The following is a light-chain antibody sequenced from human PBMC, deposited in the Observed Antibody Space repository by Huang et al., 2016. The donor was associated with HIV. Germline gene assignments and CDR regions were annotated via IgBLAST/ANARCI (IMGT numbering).Light chain of an antibody. J-gene: IGKJ1*01. CDR1: QSISSN. V-gene: IGKV3-15*01. Sequence: EIVMTQSPATLSVSPGERVTLSCRARQSISSNLAWYQQKPGQAPRPLIDGASTRATGVPARFRGSASGTEFTLTISSLQSEDFAIYYCQQYNQLWTFGQGTKVEIK. CDR2: GAS. CDR3: QQYNQLWT.